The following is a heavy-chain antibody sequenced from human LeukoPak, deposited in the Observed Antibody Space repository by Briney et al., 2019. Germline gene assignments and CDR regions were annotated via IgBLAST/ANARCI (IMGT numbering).Heavy chain of an antibody. J-gene: IGHJ3*02. CDR2: IHTSGNS. D-gene: IGHD2-21*01. CDR3: ARELSFVRDNGDFSVYETFDT. V-gene: IGHV4-4*07. CDR1: GGSISDYY. Sequence: PSETLSLTCTVSGGSISDYYWTWIRQVAGKGLEWLGHIHTSGNSNYNPSLKSRVTMSADTSKNQVSLKVTSMTAADTAVYYCARELSFVRDNGDFSVYETFDTWGQGTMVTVSS.